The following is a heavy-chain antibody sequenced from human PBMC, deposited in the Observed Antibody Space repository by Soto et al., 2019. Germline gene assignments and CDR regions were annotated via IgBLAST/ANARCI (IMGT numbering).Heavy chain of an antibody. CDR1: GFTFSAYW. D-gene: IGHD1-1*01. CDR3: ARGPRVSSTGTGAH. Sequence: GGSLRLSCAVSGFTFSAYWMHWVRQVPGKGLTWVSRISDDGSTATYADSVKGRFIISRDNAKNTLYLEMNTLRADDSGLYYCARGPRVSSTGTGAHWGRGTLVTVSA. CDR2: ISDDGSTA. J-gene: IGHJ4*02. V-gene: IGHV3-74*01.